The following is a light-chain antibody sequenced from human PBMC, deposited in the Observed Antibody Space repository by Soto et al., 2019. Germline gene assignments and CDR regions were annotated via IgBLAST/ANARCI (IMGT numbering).Light chain of an antibody. CDR2: AAS. CDR3: QQLNSYPLIT. V-gene: IGKV1-9*01. Sequence: DIQLTQSPSFLSASVGDRVTITCRASQGINSYLAGYQQKPGKAPKLLIYAASTLQSGVPSRFSGSGSGTEFTLTISSLQPEDFATYYCQQLNSYPLITFGQGTRLEIK. CDR1: QGINSY. J-gene: IGKJ5*01.